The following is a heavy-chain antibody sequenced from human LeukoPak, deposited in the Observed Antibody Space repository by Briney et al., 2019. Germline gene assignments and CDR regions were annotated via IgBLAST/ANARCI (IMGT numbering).Heavy chain of an antibody. CDR1: GLTFGCDA. J-gene: IGHJ4*02. CDR2: IRSNASGGTT. Sequence: GGSLRLSCAASGLTFGCDAVSWVRQAPGKGLEWVGFIRSNASGGTTEYAASVKGRFVISRDDSKSIAYLQMNSLKREDTGVYYCTIDYYDGSLNEDFWGQGTRVTVSS. CDR3: TIDYYDGSLNEDF. D-gene: IGHD3-22*01. V-gene: IGHV3-49*04.